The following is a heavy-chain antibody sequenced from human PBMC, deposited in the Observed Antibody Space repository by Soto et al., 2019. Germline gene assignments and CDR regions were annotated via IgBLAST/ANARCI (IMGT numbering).Heavy chain of an antibody. V-gene: IGHV4-59*06. CDR1: GDSISSYY. J-gene: IGHJ5*02. CDR3: AREEDLGVRETYNGFDP. Sequence: PSETLSLTCTVSGDSISSYYWSWIRQHPGKGLEWIGYIYYSGSTYYNPSLKSRVTISIDTSKNQFSLKLTSVTAADTAVYYCAREEDLGVRETYNGFDPGGQGPLVTVSS. CDR2: IYYSGST. D-gene: IGHD3-10*01.